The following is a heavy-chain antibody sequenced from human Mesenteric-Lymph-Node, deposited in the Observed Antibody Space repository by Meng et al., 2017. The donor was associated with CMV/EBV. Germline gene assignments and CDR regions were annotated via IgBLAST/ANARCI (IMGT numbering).Heavy chain of an antibody. D-gene: IGHD6-19*01. J-gene: IGHJ6*02. CDR1: GFTLSNYA. CDR3: AKLPGSSGWYYCYYGMDV. V-gene: IGHV3-23*01. CDR2: IRADDGSV. Sequence: GGSLRLSCAASGFTLSNYAMNWVRQAPGKGLEWVSGIRADDGSVFYAGSVTGRFTISRNNSKNTLYLQMNTLRAEDAAVYYCAKLPGSSGWYYCYYGMDVWGQGTTVTVSS.